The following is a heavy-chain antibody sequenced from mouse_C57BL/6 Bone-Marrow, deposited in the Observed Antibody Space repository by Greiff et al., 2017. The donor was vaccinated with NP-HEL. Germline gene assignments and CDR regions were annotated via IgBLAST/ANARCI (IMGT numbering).Heavy chain of an antibody. J-gene: IGHJ3*01. D-gene: IGHD2-4*01. V-gene: IGHV1-54*01. CDR2: INPGSGGT. CDR1: GYALTNYL. CDR3: TYYDYAFAY. Sequence: QQAGAELVRPGTSVKVSCKASGYALTNYLIAWVKQRPGQGLEWIGVINPGSGGTNYNEKFKGKATLTADKSSSTAYMQLSSLTSEDSAVYFCTYYDYAFAYWGQGTLVTVSA.